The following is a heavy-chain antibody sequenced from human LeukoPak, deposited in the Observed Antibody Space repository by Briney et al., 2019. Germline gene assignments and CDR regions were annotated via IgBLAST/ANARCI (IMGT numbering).Heavy chain of an antibody. D-gene: IGHD3-3*01. CDR1: GFTFDDYA. V-gene: IGHV3-9*01. J-gene: IGHJ4*02. CDR3: AKDPMFDFWSGYQYFDY. CDR2: ISWNSGSI. Sequence: GGSLRLSCAASGFTFDDYAMHWVRQAPGKGLEWVSGISWNSGSIGYADSVKGRFTISRDNAKNSLYLQMNSLRAEDTAVYYCAKDPMFDFWSGYQYFDYWGQGTLVTVSS.